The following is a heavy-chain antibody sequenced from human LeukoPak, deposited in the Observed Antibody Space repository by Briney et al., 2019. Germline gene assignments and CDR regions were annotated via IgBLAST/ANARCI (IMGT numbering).Heavy chain of an antibody. CDR3: ARAFYYYDSSGYYFGY. V-gene: IGHV3-48*03. Sequence: GGSLRLSCAASGFTFSAYEMNWVRQAPGKGLEWVSYIGSSGSTVYYADSVKGRFTISRDNAKNSLYLQMNSLRAEDTAVYYCARAFYYYDSSGYYFGYWGQGTLVTVSS. D-gene: IGHD3-22*01. CDR2: IGSSGSTV. J-gene: IGHJ4*02. CDR1: GFTFSAYE.